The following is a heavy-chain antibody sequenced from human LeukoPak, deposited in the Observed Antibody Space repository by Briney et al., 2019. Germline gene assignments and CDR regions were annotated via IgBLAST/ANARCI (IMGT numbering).Heavy chain of an antibody. CDR1: GGSISSYY. CDR2: IYYSGST. V-gene: IGHV4-59*01. CDR3: ARGGYYGSGNDFRFDP. D-gene: IGHD3-10*01. Sequence: SETLSLTCTVSGGSISSYYWSWTRQPPGKVLEWIGYIYYSGSTNYKPSVKSRVTISVDTSKDQFSLKLSSVTAADTAVYYCARGGYYGSGNDFRFDPWGQGTLVTVSS. J-gene: IGHJ5*02.